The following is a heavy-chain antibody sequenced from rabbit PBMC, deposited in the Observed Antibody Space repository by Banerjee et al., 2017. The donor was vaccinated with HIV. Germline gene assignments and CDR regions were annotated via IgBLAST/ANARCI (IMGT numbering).Heavy chain of an antibody. CDR1: GFDLSSYYY. CDR2: IYVGGSGST. CDR3: ARDHEYAGYAGYGYGLNL. D-gene: IGHD6-1*01. V-gene: IGHV1S45*01. Sequence: QEQLEESGGDLVKPEGSLTLTCKASGFDLSSYYYMCWVRLAPGKGLEWIACIYVGGSGSTYYASWAKGRFTISKTSSTTVTLQMTSLTAADTATYFCARDHEYAGYAGYGYGLNLWGQGTLVTVS. J-gene: IGHJ4*01.